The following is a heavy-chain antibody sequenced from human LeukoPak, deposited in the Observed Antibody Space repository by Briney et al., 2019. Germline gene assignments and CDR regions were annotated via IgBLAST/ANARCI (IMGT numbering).Heavy chain of an antibody. D-gene: IGHD1-26*01. V-gene: IGHV1-8*01. J-gene: IGHJ4*02. CDR3: VRWANTPFDY. Sequence: ASVKVSCKASGYIFTSHDINWVRQATGQGLEWMGWMKPNNGKTGYAQKFQGRVTITSDTSISTAYMELSSLKSEDTAVYYCVRWANTPFDYWGQGTLVTVS. CDR1: GYIFTSHD. CDR2: MKPNNGKT.